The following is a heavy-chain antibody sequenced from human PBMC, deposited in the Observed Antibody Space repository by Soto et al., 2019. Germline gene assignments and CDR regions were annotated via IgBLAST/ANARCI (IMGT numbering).Heavy chain of an antibody. CDR2: IYYNGNT. D-gene: IGHD7-27*01. Sequence: QVQLQESGPGLVKPSETLSLTCSVSGGSISNHYWSWIRPPPGTGLEWIGYIYYNGNTNYNPSLKSRVTMSVDTSRNQISLKLTTVTAADTAVYYCTRANWYSEYWGQGTLVTVSS. CDR1: GGSISNHY. V-gene: IGHV4-59*11. CDR3: TRANWYSEY. J-gene: IGHJ4*02.